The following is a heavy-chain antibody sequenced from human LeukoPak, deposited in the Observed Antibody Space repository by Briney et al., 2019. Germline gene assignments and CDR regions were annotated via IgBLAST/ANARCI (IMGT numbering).Heavy chain of an antibody. V-gene: IGHV1-24*01. Sequence: ASVKVSFKVSGYTLTELSMRWVRQAPGKGLEWMGGFDPEDGETIYAQKFQGRVTMTEATSTDTAYMELSSLRSEDTAVYYCATAGVGATGLNWFDPWGQGTLVTVSS. CDR2: FDPEDGET. J-gene: IGHJ5*02. CDR3: ATAGVGATGLNWFDP. D-gene: IGHD1-26*01. CDR1: GYTLTELS.